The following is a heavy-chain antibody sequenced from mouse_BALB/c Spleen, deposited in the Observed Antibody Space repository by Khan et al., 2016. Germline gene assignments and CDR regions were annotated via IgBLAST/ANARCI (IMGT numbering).Heavy chain of an antibody. J-gene: IGHJ3*01. CDR3: TRDSSGGFAY. V-gene: IGHV5-6-4*01. CDR2: ISSGGNYT. D-gene: IGHD3-1*01. CDR1: GFTFSSYT. Sequence: LVESGGGLVKPGGSLKLSCAASGFTFSSYTMSWVRQTPEKRLEWVATISSGGNYTYYPDSVKGRFTISRDNAKNTLYLQMSSLKSEDTAMFYCTRDSSGGFAYWGQGTLVTVSA.